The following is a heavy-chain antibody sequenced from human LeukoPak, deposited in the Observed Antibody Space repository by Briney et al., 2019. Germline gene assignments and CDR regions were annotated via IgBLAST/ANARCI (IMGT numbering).Heavy chain of an antibody. CDR3: AELGITMIGGV. Sequence: PGGSLRLSCAASGFTFSDFSMNWVRQAPGKGLEWVSYISSTGSTIYYEDSVKGRFAISRDNAKNSLYLQMNSLRAEDTAVYYCAELGITMIGGVWGKGTTVTISS. J-gene: IGHJ6*04. V-gene: IGHV3-48*01. D-gene: IGHD3-10*02. CDR1: GFTFSDFS. CDR2: ISSTGSTI.